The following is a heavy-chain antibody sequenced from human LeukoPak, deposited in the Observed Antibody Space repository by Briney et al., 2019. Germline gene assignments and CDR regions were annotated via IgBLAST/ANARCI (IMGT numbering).Heavy chain of an antibody. Sequence: GASVKVSCKASGYTFTGYYMHWVRQAPGQGLEWMGWINPNSGGTNYAQKFQGRVTMTRDTSISTAYMELSRLRSDDTAVYYCARKARWLVWNIGRYYFDYWGQGTLVTVSS. D-gene: IGHD6-19*01. CDR2: INPNSGGT. CDR3: ARKARWLVWNIGRYYFDY. V-gene: IGHV1-2*02. CDR1: GYTFTGYY. J-gene: IGHJ4*02.